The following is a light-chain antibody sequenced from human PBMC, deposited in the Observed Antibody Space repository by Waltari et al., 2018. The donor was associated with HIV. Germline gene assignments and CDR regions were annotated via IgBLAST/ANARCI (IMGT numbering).Light chain of an antibody. CDR1: TSDIGDYNY. Sequence: QSALTQPASVSASRGQSITISCTGTTSDIGDYNYVSWYQQLPGKAPKLMISDVNKRPSGVPDRFSGSKSGNTASLTISGLQAEDEADYYCCSYAGSYTVVFGGGTKLTVL. CDR3: CSYAGSYTVV. V-gene: IGLV2-11*01. J-gene: IGLJ2*01. CDR2: DVN.